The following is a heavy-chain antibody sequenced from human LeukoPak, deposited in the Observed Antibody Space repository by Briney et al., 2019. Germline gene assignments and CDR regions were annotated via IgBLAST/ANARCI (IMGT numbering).Heavy chain of an antibody. CDR3: ARDYDFWSGYYRGYYYYMDV. CDR2: IIPIFGTA. V-gene: IGHV1-69*05. D-gene: IGHD3-3*01. CDR1: GGTFSSYA. Sequence: GSSVKVSCKASGGTFSSYAISWVRQAPGQGLEWMGRIIPIFGTANYAQKLQGRVTMTTDTSTSTAYMELRSLRSDDTAVYYCARDYDFWSGYYRGYYYYMDVWGKGTTVTVSS. J-gene: IGHJ6*03.